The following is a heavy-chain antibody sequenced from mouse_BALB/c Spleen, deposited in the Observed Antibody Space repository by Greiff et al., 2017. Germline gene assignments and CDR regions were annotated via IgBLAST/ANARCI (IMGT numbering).Heavy chain of an antibody. J-gene: IGHJ3*01. D-gene: IGHD3-1*01. Sequence: QVQLKQSGAELVRPGASVTLSCKASGYTFTDYEMHWVKQTPVHGLEWIGAIDPETGGTAYNQKFKGKATLTADKSSSTAYMELRSLTSEDSAVYYCTRISSGYPAWFAYWGQGTLVTVSA. CDR1: GYTFTDYE. CDR2: IDPETGGT. V-gene: IGHV1-15*01. CDR3: TRISSGYPAWFAY.